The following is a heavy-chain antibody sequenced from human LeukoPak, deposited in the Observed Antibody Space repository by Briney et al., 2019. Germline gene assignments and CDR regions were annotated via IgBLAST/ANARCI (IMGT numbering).Heavy chain of an antibody. CDR1: GFTFDDYA. CDR2: ISWNSGSI. Sequence: GGSLRLSCAASGFTFDDYAMHWVRQAPGKGLEWVSGISWNSGSIGYADSVKGRFTISRDNAKNSLYLQMNSLRAEDTAVYYCARGSAGVTYYGGDWFDPWGQGTLVTVSS. V-gene: IGHV3-9*01. D-gene: IGHD1-26*01. J-gene: IGHJ5*02. CDR3: ARGSAGVTYYGGDWFDP.